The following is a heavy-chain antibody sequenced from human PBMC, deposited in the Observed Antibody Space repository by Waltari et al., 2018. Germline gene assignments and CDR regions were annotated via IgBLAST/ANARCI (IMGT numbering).Heavy chain of an antibody. CDR1: GGSFSGYY. Sequence: QVQLQQWGAGLLKPSETLSLTCAVYGGSFSGYYWSWIRQPPGKGLEWIGEINHSGSTNYNPSLKSRVTISVDTSKNQFSLKLSSVTAADTAVYYCARAVASSGQPWVARYYYYYYMDVWGKGTTVTISS. CDR2: INHSGST. D-gene: IGHD6-19*01. CDR3: ARAVASSGQPWVARYYYYYYMDV. V-gene: IGHV4-34*01. J-gene: IGHJ6*03.